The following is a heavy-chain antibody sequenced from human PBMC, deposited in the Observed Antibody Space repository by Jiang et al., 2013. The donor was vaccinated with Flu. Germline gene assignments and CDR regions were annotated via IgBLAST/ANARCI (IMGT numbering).Heavy chain of an antibody. CDR3: AKGLVVVAATLPNWFDP. V-gene: IGHV3-30*18. CDR2: ISYDGSNK. Sequence: RSLRLSCAASGFTFSSYGMHWVRQAPGKGLEWVAVISYDGSNKYYADSVKGRFTISRDNSKNTLYLQMNSLRAEDTAVYYCAKGLVVVAATLPNWFDPWGQGTLVTVSS. D-gene: IGHD2-15*01. J-gene: IGHJ5*02. CDR1: GFTFSSYG.